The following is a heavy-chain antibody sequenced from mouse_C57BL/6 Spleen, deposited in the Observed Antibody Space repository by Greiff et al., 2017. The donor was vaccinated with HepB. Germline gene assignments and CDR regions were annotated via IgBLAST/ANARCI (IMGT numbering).Heavy chain of an antibody. V-gene: IGHV1-66*01. CDR2: IYPGSGNT. J-gene: IGHJ4*01. D-gene: IGHD3-2*02. CDR3: AMDSSGSIYAMDY. Sequence: VQLQQSGPELVKPGASVKISCKASGYSFTSYYIHWVKQRPGQGLEWIGWIYPGSGNTKYNEKFKGKATLTADTSSSTAYMQLSSLTSEDSAVYYCAMDSSGSIYAMDYWGQGTSVTVSS. CDR1: GYSFTSYY.